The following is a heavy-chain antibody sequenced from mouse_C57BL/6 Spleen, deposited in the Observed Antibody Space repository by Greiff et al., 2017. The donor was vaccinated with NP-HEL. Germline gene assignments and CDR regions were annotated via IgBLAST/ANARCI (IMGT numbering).Heavy chain of an antibody. Sequence: EVKVVESEGGLVQPGSSMKLSCTASGFTFSDYYMAWVRQVPEKGLEWVANINYDGSSTYYLDSLKSRFIISRDNAKNILYLQMSSLKSEDTATYYCARALSTGWYFDVWGTGTTVTVSS. V-gene: IGHV5-16*01. CDR1: GFTFSDYY. CDR2: INYDGSST. D-gene: IGHD4-1*02. CDR3: ARALSTGWYFDV. J-gene: IGHJ1*03.